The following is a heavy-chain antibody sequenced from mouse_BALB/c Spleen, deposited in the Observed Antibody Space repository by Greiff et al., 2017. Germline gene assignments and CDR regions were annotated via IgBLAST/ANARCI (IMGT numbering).Heavy chain of an antibody. D-gene: IGHD1-1*01. CDR3: ARELSYGSSYDAMDY. J-gene: IGHJ4*01. CDR2: INPNNGGT. V-gene: IGHV1-18*01. CDR1: GYTFTDYN. Sequence: EVQLQQSGPELVKPGASVKIPCKASGYTFTDYNMDWVKQSHGKSLEWIGDINPNNGGTIYNQKFKGKATLTVDKSSSTAYMELRSLTSEDTAVYYCARELSYGSSYDAMDYWGQGTSVTVSS.